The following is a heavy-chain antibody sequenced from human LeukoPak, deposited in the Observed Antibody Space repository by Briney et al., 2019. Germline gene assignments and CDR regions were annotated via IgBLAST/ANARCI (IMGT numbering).Heavy chain of an antibody. Sequence: SETLSLTCAVSGVSITDNWWSWVRQPPGKGLEWIGEILHTGPTNFNPSLKSRVTISMDKSKNQLSLRLNSVTAADTAVYYCARIMPLNWFDPWGQGTLVTVSS. CDR1: GVSITDNW. D-gene: IGHD2-2*01. CDR2: ILHTGPT. CDR3: ARIMPLNWFDP. V-gene: IGHV4-4*02. J-gene: IGHJ5*02.